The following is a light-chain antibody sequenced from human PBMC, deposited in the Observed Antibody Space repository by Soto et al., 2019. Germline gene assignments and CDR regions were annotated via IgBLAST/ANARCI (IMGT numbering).Light chain of an antibody. Sequence: EIVLTQSPGTLSLSPGERATLSCRAGQSVSSSYLAWYQQKPGQATRLLIYGASRRATGIPYRFSGSGAGTDLSITISRLEPEDFAVYYCPQYGSSSVRFGQGTKGAIK. CDR3: PQYGSSSVR. CDR1: QSVSSSY. CDR2: GAS. J-gene: IGKJ1*01. V-gene: IGKV3-20*01.